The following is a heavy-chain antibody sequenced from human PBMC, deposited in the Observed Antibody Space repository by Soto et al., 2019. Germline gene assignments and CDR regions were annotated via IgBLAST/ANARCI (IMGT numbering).Heavy chain of an antibody. CDR2: IYHSGST. J-gene: IGHJ4*02. CDR1: GGSISSGGYY. CDR3: ARGALFNYDFWSGYSFDY. V-gene: IGHV4-30-2*01. Sequence: QLQLQESGSGLVKPSQTLSLTCAVSGGSISSGGYYWSWIRQPPGKGLEWIGYIYHSGSTYYNPSLKSRVTISVDRSKNQFSLKLSSVTAADTAVYYCARGALFNYDFWSGYSFDYWGQGTLVTVSS. D-gene: IGHD3-3*01.